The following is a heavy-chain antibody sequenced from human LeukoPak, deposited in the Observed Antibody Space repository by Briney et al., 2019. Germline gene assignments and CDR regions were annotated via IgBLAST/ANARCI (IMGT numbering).Heavy chain of an antibody. CDR3: ARDEKNVDTVSHLGY. V-gene: IGHV1-69*13. CDR2: IIPIFGTA. J-gene: IGHJ4*02. Sequence: ASVKVSCKASGGTFSRYAISWVRQAPGRRLESMGGIIPIFGTANYAQKFQGRVTITADESTSTAYMELSSLRSEDTAVYYCARDEKNVDTVSHLGYWGQGTLVTVSS. D-gene: IGHD5-18*01. CDR1: GGTFSRYA.